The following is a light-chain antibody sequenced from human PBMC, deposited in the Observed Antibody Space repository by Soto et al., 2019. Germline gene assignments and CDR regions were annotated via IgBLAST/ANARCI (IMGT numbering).Light chain of an antibody. J-gene: IGKJ2*01. Sequence: DIQMTQSPSSLSASVGDRVTLTCRASQSISTYLNWYQKKPGKAPKLLIHAASSLQSGVPLRFSGSGSGTDFTLTISSLQPEDFATYYCQQSYSTPPDTFGQGTMVEIK. CDR2: AAS. V-gene: IGKV1-39*01. CDR3: QQSYSTPPDT. CDR1: QSISTY.